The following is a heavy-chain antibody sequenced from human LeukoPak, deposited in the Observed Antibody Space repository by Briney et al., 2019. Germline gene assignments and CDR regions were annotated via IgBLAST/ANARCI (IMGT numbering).Heavy chain of an antibody. Sequence: SQTLSLTCAISGDSVSSNSAAWNWIRQSPSRGLEWLGRTYYRSKWYNDYAVSVKSRITINPDTSENQFSLQLNSVTPEDTAVYYCAREGPYYYDSSGYYPTGYFDYWGQGTLVTVSS. D-gene: IGHD3-22*01. J-gene: IGHJ4*02. CDR2: TYYRSKWYN. V-gene: IGHV6-1*01. CDR1: GDSVSSNSAA. CDR3: AREGPYYYDSSGYYPTGYFDY.